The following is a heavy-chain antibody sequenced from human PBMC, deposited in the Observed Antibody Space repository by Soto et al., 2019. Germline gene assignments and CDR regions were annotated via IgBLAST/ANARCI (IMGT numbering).Heavy chain of an antibody. CDR1: GYTLTELS. V-gene: IGHV1-24*01. D-gene: IGHD3-3*01. CDR2: FDPEDGET. CDR3: ATDTPGPDSDFRSGYYTG. J-gene: IGHJ4*02. Sequence: ASVKVSCKVSGYTLTELSMHWVRQAPGKGLEWMGGFDPEDGETIYAQKFQGRVTMTEGTSTDTAYMELSSLRSEDTAVYYCATDTPGPDSDFRSGYYTGWGPGTLLTVSS.